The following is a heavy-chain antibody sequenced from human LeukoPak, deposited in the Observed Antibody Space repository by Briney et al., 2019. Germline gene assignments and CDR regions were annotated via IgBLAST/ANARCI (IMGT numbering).Heavy chain of an antibody. CDR3: ARVRSYGTFDY. D-gene: IGHD5-18*01. CDR1: GFTVSSNY. J-gene: IGHJ4*02. Sequence: GGSLRLSCAASGFTVSSNYMSWVRQAPGKGLEWVSVIYSGGSTYYADSVKGRFTISRDNSKNTLYLQMNSLRAEGTAVYYCARVRSYGTFDYWGQGTLVTVSS. CDR2: IYSGGST. V-gene: IGHV3-53*01.